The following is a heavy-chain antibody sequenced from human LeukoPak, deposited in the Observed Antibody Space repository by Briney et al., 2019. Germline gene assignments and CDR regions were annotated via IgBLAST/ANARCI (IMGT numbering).Heavy chain of an antibody. J-gene: IGHJ3*02. CDR2: IYYSGNT. Sequence: PSETQSLTCAVSGYSISSNNWWAWIRQPPGKGLEWIGYIYYSGNTYYNPYNPPHTSRVTKSVDTSKNQFSLKLDSVTEIDTAMYYCARNQAVAANRGAFDIWGQGTMATVSS. V-gene: IGHV4-28*01. D-gene: IGHD6-19*01. CDR3: ARNQAVAANRGAFDI. CDR1: GYSISSNNW.